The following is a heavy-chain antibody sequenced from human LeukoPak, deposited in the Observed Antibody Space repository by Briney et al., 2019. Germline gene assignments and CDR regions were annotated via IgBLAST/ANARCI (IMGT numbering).Heavy chain of an antibody. J-gene: IGHJ4*02. V-gene: IGHV1-69*05. Sequence: SVKVSRKASGGTFSSYAISWVRQAPGQGLEWMGGIIPIFGTANYAQKFQGRVTITTDESTSTAYMELSSLRSEDTAVYYCASPYGSGWYAEHEPFDYWGQGTLVTVSS. CDR2: IIPIFGTA. CDR1: GGTFSSYA. D-gene: IGHD6-19*01. CDR3: ASPYGSGWYAEHEPFDY.